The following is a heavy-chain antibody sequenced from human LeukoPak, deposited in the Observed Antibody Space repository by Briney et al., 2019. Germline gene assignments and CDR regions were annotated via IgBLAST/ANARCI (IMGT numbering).Heavy chain of an antibody. J-gene: IGHJ4*02. CDR1: GGSISNYF. Sequence: ETLSLTCSVSGGSISNYFWTWIRQPPGKGLEWVSSISSASTYIYYADSVKGRFTISRDNAKNSLYLQMNSLRAEDTAMYYCARLVWDTTMADGDIDSWGQGTLLIVSS. CDR2: ISSASTYI. D-gene: IGHD5-18*01. CDR3: ARLVWDTTMADGDIDS. V-gene: IGHV3-21*01.